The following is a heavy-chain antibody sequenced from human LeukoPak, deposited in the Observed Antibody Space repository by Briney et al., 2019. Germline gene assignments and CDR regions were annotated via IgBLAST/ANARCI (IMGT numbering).Heavy chain of an antibody. V-gene: IGHV1-46*01. CDR2: INPSGGST. CDR1: GYTFTSYY. D-gene: IGHD6-6*01. Sequence: ASVKVSCKASGYTFTSYYMHWVRQAPGQGLEWMGIINPSGGSTSYAQKFQGRVTMTRDMSTSTVYMELSSLRSEDTAVYYCARDRGTIAARPPYYFDYWGQGILVTVSS. CDR3: ARDRGTIAARPPYYFDY. J-gene: IGHJ4*02.